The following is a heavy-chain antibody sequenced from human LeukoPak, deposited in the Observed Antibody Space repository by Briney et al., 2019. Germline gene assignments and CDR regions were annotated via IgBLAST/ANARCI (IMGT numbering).Heavy chain of an antibody. J-gene: IGHJ3*02. V-gene: IGHV4-59*01. CDR1: GASIDSYY. CDR3: ASLTTMVTPETFDI. Sequence: SETLSLTCTVSGASIDSYYWSWIRQPPGKGLEWIGYIYYTGATNYNPSLKSRVTISLDMSKNHFSLRLSSVTAVDTAIYYCASLTTMVTPETFDIWGQGTRLTVSS. CDR2: IYYTGAT. D-gene: IGHD4-23*01.